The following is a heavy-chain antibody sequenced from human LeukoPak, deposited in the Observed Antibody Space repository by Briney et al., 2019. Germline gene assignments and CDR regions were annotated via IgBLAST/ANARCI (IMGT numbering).Heavy chain of an antibody. CDR1: GYTFTSYA. CDR3: ARGLREVWFGELGVEDAFDI. CDR2: INAGNGNT. Sequence: ASVKVSCKASGYTFTSYAMHWVRQAPGQRLEWMGWINAGNGNTKYSQKFQGRVTITRDTSASTAYMELSSLRSEDTAVYYCARGLREVWFGELGVEDAFDIWGQGTMVTVSS. J-gene: IGHJ3*02. D-gene: IGHD3-10*01. V-gene: IGHV1-3*01.